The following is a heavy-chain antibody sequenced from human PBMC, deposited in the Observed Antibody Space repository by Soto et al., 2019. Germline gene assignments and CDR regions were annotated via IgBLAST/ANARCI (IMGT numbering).Heavy chain of an antibody. Sequence: QVQLQESGPGLVKPSQNLSLACTVSGDSIASGPYYWTWIRQHPGKGLEWIGNIFYTGSTYYNPSLQSRVSISVDTSKNQFSLRLTSVTAADTAIYYCARDRVRRDNKPYGMDVWGQGTTVTVS. J-gene: IGHJ6*02. CDR1: GDSIASGPYY. D-gene: IGHD2-21*01. CDR3: ARDRVRRDNKPYGMDV. CDR2: IFYTGST. V-gene: IGHV4-31*03.